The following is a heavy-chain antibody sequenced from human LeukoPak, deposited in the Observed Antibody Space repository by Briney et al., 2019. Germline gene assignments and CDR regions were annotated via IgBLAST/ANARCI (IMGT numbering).Heavy chain of an antibody. CDR1: GGSISSSSYY. Sequence: PSETLSLTCTVSGGSISSSSYYWGWIRQPPGKGLEWIGSIYYSGSTYYNPSLKSRVTISVDTSKNQFSLKLSSVTAADTAVYYCARDDPSLAYWGQGTLVTVSS. CDR2: IYYSGST. J-gene: IGHJ4*02. V-gene: IGHV4-39*07. CDR3: ARDDPSLAY. D-gene: IGHD2-2*01.